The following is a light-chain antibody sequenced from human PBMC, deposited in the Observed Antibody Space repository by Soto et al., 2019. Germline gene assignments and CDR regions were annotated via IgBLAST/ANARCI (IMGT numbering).Light chain of an antibody. CDR1: SSNIGSNT. J-gene: IGLJ1*01. CDR3: AAWDDSLNGYV. CDR2: SNN. Sequence: QSVLTQPPSASGTPGRRVVIPCSGSSSNIGSNTVNWYQQLPGTAPKLLIYSNNHRPSGVPDRFSGSKSGTSASLAISGLQSDDEADYYCAAWDDSLNGYVFATGTKVTV. V-gene: IGLV1-44*01.